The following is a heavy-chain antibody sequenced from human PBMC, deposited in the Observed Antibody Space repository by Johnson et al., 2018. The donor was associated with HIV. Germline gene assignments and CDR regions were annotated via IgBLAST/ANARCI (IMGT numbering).Heavy chain of an antibody. J-gene: IGHJ3*02. V-gene: IGHV3-30*04. D-gene: IGHD2-8*01. Sequence: LVESGGGVVQPGRSLRLSCAASGFTFSSYAMHWVRQAPGKGLEWVAVISYDGSNKYYADSVKGRFTISRDNSKNTLYLQMNSLRAEDTAVYYCASALCTWGAFDIWGQGTMVTVSS. CDR3: ASALCTWGAFDI. CDR1: GFTFSSYA. CDR2: ISYDGSNK.